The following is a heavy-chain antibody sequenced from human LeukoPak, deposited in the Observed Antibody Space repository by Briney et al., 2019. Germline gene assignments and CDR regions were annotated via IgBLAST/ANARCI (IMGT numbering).Heavy chain of an antibody. V-gene: IGHV3-9*01. Sequence: GRSLRLSCAASGFTFDDYAMHWVRQAPGKGLEWVSGISWNSGSIGYADSVKGRFTISRDNAKNSLYLQMNSLRAKDTALYYCAKLAGSSGWYYFDYWGQGTLVTVSS. CDR2: ISWNSGSI. CDR3: AKLAGSSGWYYFDY. CDR1: GFTFDDYA. D-gene: IGHD6-19*01. J-gene: IGHJ4*02.